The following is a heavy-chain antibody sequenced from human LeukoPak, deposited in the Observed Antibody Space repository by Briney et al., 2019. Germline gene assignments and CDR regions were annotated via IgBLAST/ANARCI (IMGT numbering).Heavy chain of an antibody. CDR3: AKGYCSSTSCYMDY. V-gene: IGHV3-9*01. J-gene: IGHJ4*02. CDR1: GLTFSKYP. D-gene: IGHD2-2*02. CDR2: ISWNSGSI. Sequence: GGSLRLSCAASGLTFSKYPVTWVRQAPGKGLEWVSGISWNSGSIGYADSVRGRFTISRDIAKNSLYLQMNSLRAEDTALYYCAKGYCSSTSCYMDYWGQGTLVTVSS.